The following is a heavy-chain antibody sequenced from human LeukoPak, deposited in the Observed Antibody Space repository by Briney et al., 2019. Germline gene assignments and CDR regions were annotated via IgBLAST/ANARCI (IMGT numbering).Heavy chain of an antibody. CDR2: ISYDGSNK. D-gene: IGHD3-22*01. V-gene: IGHV3-30*04. Sequence: GGSLRLSCAASGFTFSSYAMHWVRQAPGKGLEWVAAISYDGSNKYYADSVKGRFTISRDNSKNTLYLQMNSLRAEDTAVYYCARPKYYYERTFDAFDIWGQGTMVTVSS. CDR3: ARPKYYYERTFDAFDI. CDR1: GFTFSSYA. J-gene: IGHJ3*02.